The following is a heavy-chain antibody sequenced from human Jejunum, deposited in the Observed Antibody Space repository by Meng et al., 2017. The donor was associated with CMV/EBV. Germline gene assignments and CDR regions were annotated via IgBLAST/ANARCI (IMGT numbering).Heavy chain of an antibody. V-gene: IGHV3-7*01. Sequence: FTFSSYWMGWVLQAPGKGLEWVANIKQDGSEKYYVDTVKGRFTISRDNAKISLDLQMNSLRAEDTAVYYCARVRGGLSSSWYFFDYWGQGTLVTVSS. CDR1: FTFSSYW. D-gene: IGHD6-13*01. CDR2: IKQDGSEK. CDR3: ARVRGGLSSSWYFFDY. J-gene: IGHJ4*02.